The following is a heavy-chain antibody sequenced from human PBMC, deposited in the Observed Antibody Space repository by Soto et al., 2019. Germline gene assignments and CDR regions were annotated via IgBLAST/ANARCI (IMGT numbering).Heavy chain of an antibody. D-gene: IGHD3-16*01. J-gene: IGHJ5*01. V-gene: IGHV1-18*04. CDR3: VRDQLCFRVIGNWFDS. CDR1: GYTSADFG. CDR2: VSGNNGAS. Sequence: ASVKVSCKASGYTSADFGISWGRQCPGQGLEWMGWVSGNNGASNPAPKVQGRITMTLDTSTGVSYMALRSLRSDDTAIYYCVRDQLCFRVIGNWFDSCGEASLVT.